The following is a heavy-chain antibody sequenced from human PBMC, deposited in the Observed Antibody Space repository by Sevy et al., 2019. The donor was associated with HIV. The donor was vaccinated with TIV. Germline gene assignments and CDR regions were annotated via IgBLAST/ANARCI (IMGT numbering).Heavy chain of an antibody. Sequence: GGSLRLSCAASGFTFSSYSMNWVRQAPGKGLEWVSSISSSSSYIYYADSVKGRFTFSRDNAKNSLYLQMNSLRAEDTAVYYCASQKPSIAAAGTANYYYYGMDVWGQGTTVTVSS. V-gene: IGHV3-21*01. CDR1: GFTFSSYS. D-gene: IGHD6-13*01. J-gene: IGHJ6*02. CDR3: ASQKPSIAAAGTANYYYYGMDV. CDR2: ISSSSSYI.